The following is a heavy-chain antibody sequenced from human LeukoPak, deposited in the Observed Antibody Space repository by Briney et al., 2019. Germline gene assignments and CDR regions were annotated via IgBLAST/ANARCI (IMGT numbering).Heavy chain of an antibody. Sequence: AESLRLSCAASGFTFSSYWMHWVRRSPGQGLVLVSRISSDGSSTHYADSVRGRFAISRDNADNTLFLQMNSLRADDTSVYYCAGSSGPNWFDPWGQGTLVTVSS. V-gene: IGHV3-74*01. CDR3: AGSSGPNWFDP. D-gene: IGHD3-22*01. CDR1: GFTFSSYW. CDR2: ISSDGSST. J-gene: IGHJ5*02.